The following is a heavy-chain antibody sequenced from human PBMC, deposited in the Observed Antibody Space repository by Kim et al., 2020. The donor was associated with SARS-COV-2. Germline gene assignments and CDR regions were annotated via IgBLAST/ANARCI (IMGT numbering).Heavy chain of an antibody. V-gene: IGHV3-21*01. D-gene: IGHD3-10*01. CDR2: ISSSSSYT. J-gene: IGHJ4*02. Sequence: GGSLRLSCAASGFTFSSNSMNWVRQPPGKGLGWVSSISSSSSYTYYTDSVTGRFTISRDNAKNSLYLQMNSLRAADTAVYYCAREGIGGDYFDYWGQGTLVTVSS. CDR3: AREGIGGDYFDY. CDR1: GFTFSSNS.